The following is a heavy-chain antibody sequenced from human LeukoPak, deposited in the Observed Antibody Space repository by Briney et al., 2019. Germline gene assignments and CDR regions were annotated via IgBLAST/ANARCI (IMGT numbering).Heavy chain of an antibody. CDR3: VRATEGGAMDV. V-gene: IGHV3-48*04. CDR2: ISSGGDST. Sequence: GGSLRLSCAASGFTFSSYAMSWVRQAPGEGLEWVSYISSGGDSTSYAESLEGRFTISRDNAKKSLYLRLNSLRPEDTAIYYCVRATEGGAMDVWGQGTTVTVSS. D-gene: IGHD2-21*02. J-gene: IGHJ6*02. CDR1: GFTFSSYA.